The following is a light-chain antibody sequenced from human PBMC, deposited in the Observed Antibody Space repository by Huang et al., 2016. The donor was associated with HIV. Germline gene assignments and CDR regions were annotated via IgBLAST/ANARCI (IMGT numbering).Light chain of an antibody. CDR2: GAS. V-gene: IGKV3-20*01. Sequence: TQSPGTLSLSPGEGATLSCRASQNVSGNYLAWFQQQPGQTPRLLIYGASRRATDIPDRFSGSGSGTDFNLTINILEPEDFAVYYCHQYAKAPETFGQGTKVEIK. CDR3: HQYAKAPET. CDR1: QNVSGNY. J-gene: IGKJ1*01.